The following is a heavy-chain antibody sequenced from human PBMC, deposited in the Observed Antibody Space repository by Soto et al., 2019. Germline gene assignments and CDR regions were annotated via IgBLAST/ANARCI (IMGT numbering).Heavy chain of an antibody. CDR3: ARMASFGSLNCFDS. Sequence: SVKVYCKASGYTFTNDHVTRVRQATGQGLERLGWMNPGSADTAYAQKFQARVTMTRNISIATAYMELRSLRSEDTAIYYSARMASFGSLNCFDSCGQGTLVTVSS. CDR1: GYTFTNDH. CDR2: MNPGSADT. J-gene: IGHJ5*01. D-gene: IGHD5-18*01. V-gene: IGHV1-8*01.